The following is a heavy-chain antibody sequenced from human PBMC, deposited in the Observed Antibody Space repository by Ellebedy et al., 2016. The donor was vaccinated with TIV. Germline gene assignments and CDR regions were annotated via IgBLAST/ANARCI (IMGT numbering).Heavy chain of an antibody. D-gene: IGHD2-15*01. Sequence: PGGSLRLSCKGSGYSFTNYWISWVRQMPGKGLAWMGRIDPSDSYTNYSPAFQGHVTISADKSISTAYLQGRSLKASDTAMYYCARHDVVVVAATNWFDPWGQGTLVTVSS. CDR2: IDPSDSYT. V-gene: IGHV5-10-1*01. J-gene: IGHJ5*02. CDR3: ARHDVVVVAATNWFDP. CDR1: GYSFTNYW.